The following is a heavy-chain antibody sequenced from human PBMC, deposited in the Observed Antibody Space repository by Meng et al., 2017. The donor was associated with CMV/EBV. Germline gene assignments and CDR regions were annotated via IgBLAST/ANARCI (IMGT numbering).Heavy chain of an antibody. Sequence: SCTASGFTFNIYNMNWVRQAPGKGLEWVSSISSSNSHIYYADSLKGRFTIPRDNSKNTLYLQMNSLRAEDTAVYYCANSRYSSSWYSYWGQGTLVTVSS. J-gene: IGHJ4*02. CDR3: ANSRYSSSWYSY. V-gene: IGHV3-21*01. D-gene: IGHD6-13*01. CDR1: GFTFNIYN. CDR2: ISSSNSHI.